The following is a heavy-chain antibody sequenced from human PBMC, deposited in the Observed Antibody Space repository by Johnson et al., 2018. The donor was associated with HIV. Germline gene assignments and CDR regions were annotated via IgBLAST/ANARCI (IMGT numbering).Heavy chain of an antibody. CDR2: INSDGSST. Sequence: VQLVESGGGLVQPGGSLRLSCAASGFTFSSYWMHWVRQAPGKGLVWVSRINSDGSSTTYADSVKGRFTISRDNAKNTVYLQMDGLRPEDTALYYCARERIYGDDAFDIWGQGTMVTVSS. CDR1: GFTFSSYW. D-gene: IGHD4-17*01. CDR3: ARERIYGDDAFDI. V-gene: IGHV3-74*01. J-gene: IGHJ3*02.